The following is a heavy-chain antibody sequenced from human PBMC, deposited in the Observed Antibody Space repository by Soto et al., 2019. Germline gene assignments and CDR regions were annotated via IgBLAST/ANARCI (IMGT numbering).Heavy chain of an antibody. V-gene: IGHV3-9*01. CDR1: GFTLDDYA. Sequence: PGGSLRLSCAASGFTLDDYAMNWVRQAPGKGLEWVSVIRCNSDNIDYADSVKGRFTISRDNSKNTLYLQMNSLRAEDTAVYYCAKSSGSGWYYFDYWGQGTLVTVSS. D-gene: IGHD6-19*01. CDR2: IRCNSDNI. J-gene: IGHJ4*02. CDR3: AKSSGSGWYYFDY.